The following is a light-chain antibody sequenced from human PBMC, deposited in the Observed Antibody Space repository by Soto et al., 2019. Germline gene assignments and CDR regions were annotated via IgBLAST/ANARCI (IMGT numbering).Light chain of an antibody. J-gene: IGLJ2*01. CDR3: CSYGGGKTPLV. V-gene: IGLV2-11*01. CDR2: DVT. CDR1: LSDVGGYNY. Sequence: QSALTQPRSVSGSPGQSVAVSCTGSLSDVGGYNYVSWYQQLPGTAPRLILYDVTKRPSGVPGRFSGSKPGITASLTISGLQAEDEADYYCCSYGGGKTPLVFGGGTKVTVL.